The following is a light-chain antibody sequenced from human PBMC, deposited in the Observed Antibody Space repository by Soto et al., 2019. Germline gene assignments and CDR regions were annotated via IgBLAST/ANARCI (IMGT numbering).Light chain of an antibody. CDR1: QSVSSSY. CDR2: GAS. V-gene: IGKV3-20*01. CDR3: LQYGNSPFT. Sequence: EIVLTQSPGTLSLSPGERATLSCRASQSVSSSYLAWYQQKPGQTPRLLIYGASSRATGIPDRFSGSGSGTDFTLTISRLEPEDFAVYYCLQYGNSPFTFCLGTKVDVK. J-gene: IGKJ3*01.